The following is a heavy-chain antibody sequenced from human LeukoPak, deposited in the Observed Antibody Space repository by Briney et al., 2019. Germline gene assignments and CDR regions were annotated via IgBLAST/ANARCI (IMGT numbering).Heavy chain of an antibody. D-gene: IGHD3-3*01. CDR3: ARGNVLRFLEWLAYFDY. J-gene: IGHJ4*02. CDR2: IYYSGST. V-gene: IGHV4-30-4*08. CDR1: GGSISSGDYY. Sequence: EPSQTLSLTCTVSGGSISSGDYYWSWIRQPPGKGLEWIGYIYYSGSTYYNPSLKSRVTISVDTSKNQFSPKLSSVTAADTAVYYCARGNVLRFLEWLAYFDYWGQRTLVTVSS.